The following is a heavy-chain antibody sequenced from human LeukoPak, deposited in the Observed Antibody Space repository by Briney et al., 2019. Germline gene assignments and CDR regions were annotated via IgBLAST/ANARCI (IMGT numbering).Heavy chain of an antibody. D-gene: IGHD3-16*01. CDR3: ARDLIKMGEYDYPPSNWFDP. J-gene: IGHJ5*02. CDR2: ISTSGSII. V-gene: IGHV3-48*03. Sequence: PGGSLRLSCAASGFTFSDYEMNWVRQAPGKGLEWILHISTSGSIIHYADSVKGRFTISRDNAKNSLYLQMNSLRAEDTAVYSCARDLIKMGEYDYPPSNWFDPWGQGTLVTVSS. CDR1: GFTFSDYE.